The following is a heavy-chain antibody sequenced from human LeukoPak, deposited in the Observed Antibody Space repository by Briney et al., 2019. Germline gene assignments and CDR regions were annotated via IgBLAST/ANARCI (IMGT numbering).Heavy chain of an antibody. CDR2: ISSSSSYI. J-gene: IGHJ4*02. D-gene: IGHD3-10*01. CDR3: ARGPTSWFGELLGY. CDR1: GFTFSSYS. Sequence: PGGSLRLSCAASGFTFSSYSMNWVRQAPGKGLEWVSSISSSSSYIFYADSVKGRFTISRDNAKNSLYLQVNSLRAEDTAIYYCARGPTSWFGELLGYWGQGTLVTVSS. V-gene: IGHV3-21*01.